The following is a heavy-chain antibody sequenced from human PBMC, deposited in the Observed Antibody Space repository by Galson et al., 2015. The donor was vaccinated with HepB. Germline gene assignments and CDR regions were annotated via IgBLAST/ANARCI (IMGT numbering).Heavy chain of an antibody. D-gene: IGHD4-11*01. CDR2: INLDGSST. V-gene: IGHV3-74*01. J-gene: IGHJ4*02. Sequence: SLRVACAASGCTFSSYWMDWARQAPGKGLGWVSSINLDGSSTTYADSVKGRFTISRDNAKNTLYLQVNSLRAEDTAVYYCVRTQYYFDYWGQGILVPVSS. CDR3: VRTQYYFDY. CDR1: GCTFSSYW.